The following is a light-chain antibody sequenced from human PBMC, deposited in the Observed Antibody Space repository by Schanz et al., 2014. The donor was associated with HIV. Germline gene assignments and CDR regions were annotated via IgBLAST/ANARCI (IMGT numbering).Light chain of an antibody. CDR1: QSITNY. J-gene: IGKJ4*01. CDR2: DAS. CDR3: QQYNQWPPLT. V-gene: IGKV3D-15*01. Sequence: EIVMTQSPATLSVSPGERATLSCRASQSITNYLAWYQQKPGQAPRLLIYDASNRATGIPARFSGSGSGTEFTLTISSLQSEDFAVYFCQQYNQWPPLTFGGGTKVEIK.